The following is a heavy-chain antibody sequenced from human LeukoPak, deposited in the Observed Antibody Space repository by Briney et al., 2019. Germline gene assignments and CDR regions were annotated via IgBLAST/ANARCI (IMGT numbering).Heavy chain of an antibody. CDR1: GDSINDHY. V-gene: IGHV4-4*09. J-gene: IGHJ6*03. D-gene: IGHD2-15*01. CDR2: NYSSVST. Sequence: SETLSLTCTVSGDSINDHYWSWIRQPPGEGLEGIAYNYSSVSTNYNPSLKSRVTISIDTSKSQFSLKLTSVTAADTGVYYCARQRCSGGSRYRVDQLYYMDVWGKGTTVTVSS. CDR3: ARQRCSGGSRYRVDQLYYMDV.